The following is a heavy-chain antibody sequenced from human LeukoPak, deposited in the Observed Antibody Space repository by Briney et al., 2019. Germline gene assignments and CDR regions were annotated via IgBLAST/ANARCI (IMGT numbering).Heavy chain of an antibody. CDR1: GGSFSGYY. V-gene: IGHV4-34*01. CDR3: ARRRWFDP. CDR2: INRSGST. J-gene: IGHJ5*02. Sequence: PSETLSLTCAVYGGSFSGYYWSWIRRPPGKGLEWIGEINRSGSTNYNPSLKSRVTISVDTSKNQFSLKLSSVTAADTAVYYCARRRWFDPWGQGTLVIVSS.